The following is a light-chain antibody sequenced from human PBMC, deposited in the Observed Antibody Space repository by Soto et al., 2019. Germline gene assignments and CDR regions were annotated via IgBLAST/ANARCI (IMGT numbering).Light chain of an antibody. CDR2: AAS. Sequence: DIQMTQSPTSLSASVGDRVTITCRASQGISNFVAWYQQKPGKAPKLLIYAASTLQSGFPSRFSGSGSGTDFTITINSLQPEDVATYSCQKYGSVLVFGRGTKVEIK. J-gene: IGKJ1*01. V-gene: IGKV1-27*01. CDR1: QGISNF. CDR3: QKYGSVLV.